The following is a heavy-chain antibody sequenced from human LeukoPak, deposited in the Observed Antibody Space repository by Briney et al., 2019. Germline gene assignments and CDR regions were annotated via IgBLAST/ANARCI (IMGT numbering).Heavy chain of an antibody. CDR1: GFTFRSYS. CDR2: ISSSSSYI. D-gene: IGHD3/OR15-3a*01. V-gene: IGHV3-21*04. CDR3: AKDRAPFRGTYLDH. Sequence: GGSLRLSCAASGFTFRSYSMSWVRQAPGKGLEWVSSISSSSSYINYADSVKGRFTISRDNAKNSLYLQMNSLSPEDTALYYCAKDRAPFRGTYLDHWGQGTLVTVSS. J-gene: IGHJ4*02.